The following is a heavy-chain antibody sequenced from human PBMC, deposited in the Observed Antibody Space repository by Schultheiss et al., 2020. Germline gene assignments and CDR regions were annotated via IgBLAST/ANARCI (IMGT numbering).Heavy chain of an antibody. Sequence: GESLKISCAASGFTFSSYAMHWVRQAPGKGLEWVAVISYDGSSKYYADSVKGRSTISRDNAKNSLYLQINSLRAEDTAVYYCARERYSAYDLWGQGTLVTVSS. CDR2: ISYDGSSK. D-gene: IGHD5-12*01. CDR1: GFTFSSYA. V-gene: IGHV3-30*04. J-gene: IGHJ5*02. CDR3: ARERYSAYDL.